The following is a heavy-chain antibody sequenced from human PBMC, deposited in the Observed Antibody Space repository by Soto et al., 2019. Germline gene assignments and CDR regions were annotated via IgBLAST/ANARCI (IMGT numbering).Heavy chain of an antibody. CDR3: ARVSHSSVDGTGMDV. CDR2: IIPIFGTA. J-gene: IGHJ6*02. Sequence: EASVKVSCKASGGTFSSYAISWVRQAPGQGLEWMGGIIPIFGTANYAQKFQGKVTITADESTSTAYMELSSLRSKDTAVYYCARVSHSSVDGTGMDVWGQGTTVTVS. D-gene: IGHD3-22*01. V-gene: IGHV1-69*13. CDR1: GGTFSSYA.